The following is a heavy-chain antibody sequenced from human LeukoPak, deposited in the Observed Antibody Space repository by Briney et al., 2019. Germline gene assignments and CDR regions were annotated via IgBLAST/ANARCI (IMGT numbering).Heavy chain of an antibody. CDR3: ARRGWYGDYDY. J-gene: IGHJ4*02. D-gene: IGHD4-17*01. V-gene: IGHV3-66*01. CDR2: IYSGDST. CDR1: GFTVSSNY. Sequence: GGSLRLSCAASGFTVSSNYMSWVRQAPGKGLEWVSVIYSGDSTYYADSVKGRFTISRDNSKNTLYLQMNSLRAEDTAVYYCARRGWYGDYDYWGQGTLVTVSS.